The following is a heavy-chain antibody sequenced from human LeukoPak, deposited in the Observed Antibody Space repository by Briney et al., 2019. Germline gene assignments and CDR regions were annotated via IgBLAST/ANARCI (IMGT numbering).Heavy chain of an antibody. D-gene: IGHD1-26*01. CDR2: ISFDGSYK. J-gene: IGHJ4*02. V-gene: IGHV3-30*04. CDR1: GFTFSAYA. CDR3: ARGGLPFDY. Sequence: GGSLRLSCAASGFTFSAYAIHWVRQAPGKGLGWVAVISFDGSYKYYADSVKGRFTISRDNSKNTLFLQMNSLRVEDTAVYYCARGGLPFDYWGQGTLVTVSS.